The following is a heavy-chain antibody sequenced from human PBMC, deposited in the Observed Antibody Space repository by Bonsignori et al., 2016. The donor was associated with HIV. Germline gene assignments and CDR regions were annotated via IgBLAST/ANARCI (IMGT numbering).Heavy chain of an antibody. J-gene: IGHJ6*03. V-gene: IGHV3-21*01. D-gene: IGHD3-3*01. CDR3: ARGAYYDFWSGYYNYYYYYMDV. Sequence: WIRQPPGKGLEWVSSISSSSSYIYYADSVKGRFTISRDNAKNSLYLQMNSLRAEDTAVYYCARGAYYDFWSGYYNYYYYYMDVWGKGTTVTVSS. CDR2: ISSSSSYI.